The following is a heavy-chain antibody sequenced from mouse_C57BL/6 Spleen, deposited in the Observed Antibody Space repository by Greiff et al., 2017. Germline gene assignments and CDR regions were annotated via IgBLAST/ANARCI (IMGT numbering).Heavy chain of an antibody. V-gene: IGHV3-6*01. D-gene: IGHD1-1*01. J-gene: IGHJ2*01. Sequence: VQLKESGPGLVKPSQSLSLTCSVTGYSITSGYYWNWIRQFPGNKLEWMGYISYDGSNNYNPSLKNRISITRDTSKNQFFLKLNSVTTEDTATYYCAREVTVVATDYFDYWGQGTTLTVSS. CDR3: AREVTVVATDYFDY. CDR2: ISYDGSN. CDR1: GYSITSGYY.